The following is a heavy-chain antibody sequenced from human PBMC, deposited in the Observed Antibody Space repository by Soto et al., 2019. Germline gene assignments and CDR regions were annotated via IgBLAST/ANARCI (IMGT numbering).Heavy chain of an antibody. CDR2: ISGYNGNT. CDR3: ASRVSSSWVLDL. D-gene: IGHD2-2*01. V-gene: IGHV1-18*01. J-gene: IGHJ2*01. CDR1: GYTFTSYG. Sequence: QVQLVQSGAEVKKPGASVKVSCKASGYTFTSYGICWVRQAPGQGLEWMGWISGYNGNTNYAQNLQCTVTLPTDPPTSTGYMQLRSLRSDDTAVYYCASRVSSSWVLDLWSIGTLVIVS.